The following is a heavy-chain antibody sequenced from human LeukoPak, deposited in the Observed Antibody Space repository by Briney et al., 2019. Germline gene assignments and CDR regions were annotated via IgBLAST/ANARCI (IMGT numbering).Heavy chain of an antibody. J-gene: IGHJ4*02. CDR2: IRRKANSYTT. CDR1: GFSFSDYY. CDR3: VRVGSSSFGAFDQ. V-gene: IGHV3-72*01. D-gene: IGHD6-13*01. Sequence: PGGSLRLSCAASGFSFSDYYMDWVRQVPGKGSEWVGRIRRKANSYTTGYAASVKGRFTISRDDSGNSLYLQTDSLKTEDTAVYYCVRVGSSSFGAFDQWGQGALVTVSS.